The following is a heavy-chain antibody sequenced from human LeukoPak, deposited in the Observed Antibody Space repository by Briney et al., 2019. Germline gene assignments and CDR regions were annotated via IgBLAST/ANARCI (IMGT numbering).Heavy chain of an antibody. V-gene: IGHV3-23*01. Sequence: GGSLRLSCAASGFTFSNAWMSWVRQAPGKGLEWVSAISSSGGNTYYADSVKGRFTISRDNSKNTLYLQMNSLRAEDTAVYYCAKDGYPNSAGTTYFDYWGQGTLVTVSS. CDR1: GFTFSNAW. J-gene: IGHJ4*02. D-gene: IGHD1-7*01. CDR2: ISSSGGNT. CDR3: AKDGYPNSAGTTYFDY.